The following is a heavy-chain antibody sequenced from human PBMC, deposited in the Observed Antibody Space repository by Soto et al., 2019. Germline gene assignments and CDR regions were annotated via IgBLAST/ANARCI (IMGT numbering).Heavy chain of an antibody. CDR3: VSSWSRDYYYGMDV. J-gene: IGHJ6*02. Sequence: ASVKVSCKASGYTFTSYAMHWVRQAPGQRLEWMGWINAGNGNTKYSQKFQGRVTITRDTSASTAYMELSSLRSEDTAVYYCVSSWSRDYYYGMDVWGQGTTVTVSS. CDR2: INAGNGNT. V-gene: IGHV1-3*01. CDR1: GYTFTSYA. D-gene: IGHD6-13*01.